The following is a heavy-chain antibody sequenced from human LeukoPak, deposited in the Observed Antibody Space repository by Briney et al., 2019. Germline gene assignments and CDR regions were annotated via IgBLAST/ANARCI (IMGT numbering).Heavy chain of an antibody. D-gene: IGHD5-12*01. CDR2: IYSGGST. Sequence: GSLRLSCAASGFTVSSNYMSWVRQAPGKGLEWVSVIYSGGSTYYADSVKGRFTISRDNSKNTLYLQMNSLRAEDTAVYYCARGRGGGYDYIDYWGQGTLVTVSS. CDR3: ARGRGGGYDYIDY. V-gene: IGHV3-66*01. J-gene: IGHJ4*02. CDR1: GFTVSSNY.